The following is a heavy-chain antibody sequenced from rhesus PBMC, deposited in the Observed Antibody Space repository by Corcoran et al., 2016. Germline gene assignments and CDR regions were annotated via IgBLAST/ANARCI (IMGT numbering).Heavy chain of an antibody. CDR2: IAYDGTNK. J-gene: IGHJ5-1*01. CDR3: TRFDV. Sequence: EVQLVESGGGLAQPGGSLRLSCAASGFTLSIFGIHWVRLAPGKGREWVAVIAYDGTNKYYADSVKDRVTISRDNSNSMVYLQMNNLKLEDTAVYYCTRFDVWGPGVLVIVSS. V-gene: IGHV3-54*02. CDR1: GFTLSIFG.